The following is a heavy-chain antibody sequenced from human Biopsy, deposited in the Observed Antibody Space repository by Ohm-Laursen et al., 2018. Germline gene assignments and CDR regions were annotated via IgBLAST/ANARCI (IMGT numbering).Heavy chain of an antibody. J-gene: IGHJ4*02. CDR3: TTGGRGFYYPFDS. CDR1: GYTFTSYY. D-gene: IGHD3-16*01. CDR2: IYPNNGDT. Sequence: SVKVSCKAVGYTFTSYYIHWVRQAPGQGLEWMGYIYPNNGDTKYAQKLQGRVTMTRDTSVSTAYMDLTGLTSVDTAVYYCTTGGRGFYYPFDSWGQGTLVTVSS. V-gene: IGHV1-2*02.